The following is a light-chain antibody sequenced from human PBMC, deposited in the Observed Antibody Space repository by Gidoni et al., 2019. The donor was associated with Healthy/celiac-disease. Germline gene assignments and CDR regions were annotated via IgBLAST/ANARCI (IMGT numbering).Light chain of an antibody. Sequence: DIQMTQSPSSLSASGGERVTLTCQSSQDHSNYLNWYQQKPGKAPKLLIYDASNLETGVPSRFSGSGSGTDFTFTISSLQPEDIATYYCQQYDNLPITFGQXTRLEIK. CDR1: QDHSNY. CDR2: DAS. V-gene: IGKV1-33*01. CDR3: QQYDNLPIT. J-gene: IGKJ5*01.